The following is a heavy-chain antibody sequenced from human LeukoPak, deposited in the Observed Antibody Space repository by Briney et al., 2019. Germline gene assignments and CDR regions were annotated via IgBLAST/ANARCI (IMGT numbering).Heavy chain of an antibody. Sequence: GGSLRLSCAASGFTFGSYAMSWVRQAPGKGLEWVSAISGSGGSTYYADSVKGRFTISRDNSKNTLYLQMNSLRAEDTAVYYCGLSSDYYYMDVWGKGTTVTVSS. V-gene: IGHV3-23*01. CDR3: GLSSDYYYMDV. CDR2: ISGSGGST. D-gene: IGHD3-16*02. CDR1: GFTFGSYA. J-gene: IGHJ6*03.